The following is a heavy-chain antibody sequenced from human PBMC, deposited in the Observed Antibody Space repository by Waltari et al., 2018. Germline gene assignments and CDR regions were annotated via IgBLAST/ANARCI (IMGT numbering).Heavy chain of an antibody. J-gene: IGHJ4*02. CDR2: IYTSGST. CDR3: ARGDWGSGYLEFDY. D-gene: IGHD5-12*01. CDR1: GGSISSGSYY. Sequence: QVQLQESGPGLVKPSQTLSRTCTVSGGSISSGSYYWSWIRQPAGKGLEWIGYIYTSGSTNYNPSLKSRVTISVDTSKNQFSLKLSSVTAADTAVYYCARGDWGSGYLEFDYWGQGTLVTVSS. V-gene: IGHV4-61*09.